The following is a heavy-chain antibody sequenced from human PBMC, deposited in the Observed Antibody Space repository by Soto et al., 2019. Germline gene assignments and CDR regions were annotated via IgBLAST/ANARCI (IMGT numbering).Heavy chain of an antibody. J-gene: IGHJ4*02. CDR1: GFTFSSYW. CDR2: IKQDGSEK. D-gene: IGHD3-9*01. Sequence: GGSLRLSCAASGFTFSSYWMSWVRQAPGKGLEWVANIKQDGSEKYYVDSVKGRFTISRDNAKNSLYLQMNSLRAEDTAVYYCARALGDYDILTGLFDYWGQGTLVTVSS. CDR3: ARALGDYDILTGLFDY. V-gene: IGHV3-7*01.